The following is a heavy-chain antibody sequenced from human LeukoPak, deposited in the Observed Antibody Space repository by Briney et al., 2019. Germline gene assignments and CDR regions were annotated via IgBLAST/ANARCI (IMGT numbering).Heavy chain of an antibody. CDR3: ASEQADY. CDR2: IIPIFGTA. CDR1: GGTFSSYA. Sequence: ASVKLSCNASGGTFSSYAISWVRQGPGQGLEWMGGIIPIFGTANYAQKFQGRVTITADKSTSTAYMELSSLRSEDTAVYYCASEQADYWGQGTLVTVSS. V-gene: IGHV1-69*06. J-gene: IGHJ4*02.